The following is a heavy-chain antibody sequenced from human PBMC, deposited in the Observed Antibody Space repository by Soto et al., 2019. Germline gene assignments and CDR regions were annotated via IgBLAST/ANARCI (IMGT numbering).Heavy chain of an antibody. D-gene: IGHD6-13*01. CDR3: AIEVGRSNHFDL. Sequence: ASVKVSCKVSGYSLTELSIQWVRQARGERLEWMGGYDLEKGETTYAQKFQGRVTMTEDSPADTPYMQLRSLRSAATAVYYCAIEVGRSNHFDLCRQGTMVTVSS. CDR1: GYSLTELS. J-gene: IGHJ4*02. CDR2: YDLEKGET. V-gene: IGHV1-24*01.